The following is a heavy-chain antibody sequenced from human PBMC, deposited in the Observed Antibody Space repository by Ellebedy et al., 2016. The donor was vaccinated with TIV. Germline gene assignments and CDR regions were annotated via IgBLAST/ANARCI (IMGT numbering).Heavy chain of an antibody. Sequence: GGSLRLSXAASGFTVSSNYMSWVRQAPGKGLEWVSVIYSGGSTYYADSVKGRFTISRDNSKNTLYLQMNSLRAEDTAVYFCARDRIYPDDIFDMWGQGTMVTVSS. J-gene: IGHJ3*02. V-gene: IGHV3-53*01. CDR1: GFTVSSNY. CDR2: IYSGGST. CDR3: ARDRIYPDDIFDM. D-gene: IGHD3-22*01.